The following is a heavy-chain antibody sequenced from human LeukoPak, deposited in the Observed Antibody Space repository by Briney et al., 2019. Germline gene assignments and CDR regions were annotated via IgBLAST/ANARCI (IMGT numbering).Heavy chain of an antibody. CDR3: ARMTKVAPYYFDY. V-gene: IGHV1-69*05. D-gene: IGHD4-23*01. Sequence: SVKVSCKASGGTFSSYAISWVRQTPGQGLEWMGGIIPIFGTANYAQKFQGRVTITTDESTSTAYMELSSLRSEDTAVYYCARMTKVAPYYFDYWGQGTLVTVSS. J-gene: IGHJ4*02. CDR1: GGTFSSYA. CDR2: IIPIFGTA.